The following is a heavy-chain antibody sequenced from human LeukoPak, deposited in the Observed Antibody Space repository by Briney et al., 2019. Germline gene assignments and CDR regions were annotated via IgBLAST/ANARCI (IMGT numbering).Heavy chain of an antibody. CDR1: GGTFSSYA. J-gene: IGHJ4*02. Sequence: SVEVSCKASGGTFSSYAISWVRQAPGQGLEWMGRIIPILGIANYAQKFQGRVTITADKSTSTAYMELSSLRSEDTAVYYCARSGTMIVVARFDYWGQGTLVTVSS. D-gene: IGHD3-22*01. CDR3: ARSGTMIVVARFDY. V-gene: IGHV1-69*04. CDR2: IIPILGIA.